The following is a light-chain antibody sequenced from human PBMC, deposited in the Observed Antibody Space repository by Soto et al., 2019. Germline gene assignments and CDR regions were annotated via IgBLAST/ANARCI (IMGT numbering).Light chain of an antibody. V-gene: IGKV3-15*01. CDR3: HQYGTAPLT. J-gene: IGKJ3*01. CDR2: GAS. CDR1: QSVSSN. Sequence: EIVMTQSPATLSVSPGEIATLSFSASQSVSSNLAWYQQKPGQPPRLLIYGASTRATGIPARFSGSGFGTEFTLTISSLQPEDFSVYYCHQYGTAPLTFGPGTKVDIK.